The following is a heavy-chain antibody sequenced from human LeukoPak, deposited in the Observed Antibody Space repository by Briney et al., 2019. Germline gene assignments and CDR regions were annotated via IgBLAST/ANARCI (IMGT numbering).Heavy chain of an antibody. CDR3: ARAQLYDFWSGYYRGIDP. Sequence: SETLSLTCAVYGGSFSGYYWSWIRQPPGKGLEWIGEINHSGSTNYNPSLKSRVTISVDTSKNQFSLKLSSVTAADTAVYYCARAQLYDFWSGYYRGIDPWGQGTLVTASS. CDR2: INHSGST. D-gene: IGHD3-3*01. CDR1: GGSFSGYY. J-gene: IGHJ5*02. V-gene: IGHV4-34*01.